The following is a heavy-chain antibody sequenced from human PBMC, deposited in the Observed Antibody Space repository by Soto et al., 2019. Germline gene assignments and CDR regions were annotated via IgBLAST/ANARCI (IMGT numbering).Heavy chain of an antibody. D-gene: IGHD3-16*02. CDR1: SGSMSGHY. V-gene: IGHV4-59*11. CDR3: VRGRGGVVAEWFDP. Sequence: SETLSLTCTVASGSMSGHYWGWIRHPPGRGLEWIGYIYYSGSPYYNSSLESRVAISVDTSKNEVSLRLSPVTAADTAVYYCVRGRGGVVAEWFDPRGQGIMVTVSS. CDR2: IYYSGSP. J-gene: IGHJ5*02.